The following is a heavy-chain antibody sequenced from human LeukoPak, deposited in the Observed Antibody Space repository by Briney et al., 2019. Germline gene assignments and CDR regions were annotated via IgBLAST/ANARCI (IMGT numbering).Heavy chain of an antibody. CDR2: ISSSGRTM. J-gene: IGHJ4*02. Sequence: SWGSLRPSCAASGFTFSSYERNWVRQAPGKGLEWVSYISSSGRTMYYADSVKGRFTFSRDNAKNSLYLQMNSLRAEDTAVYYCARESGLTMVRGTFDYWGQGTLVTVSS. V-gene: IGHV3-48*03. CDR3: ARESGLTMVRGTFDY. D-gene: IGHD3-10*01. CDR1: GFTFSSYE.